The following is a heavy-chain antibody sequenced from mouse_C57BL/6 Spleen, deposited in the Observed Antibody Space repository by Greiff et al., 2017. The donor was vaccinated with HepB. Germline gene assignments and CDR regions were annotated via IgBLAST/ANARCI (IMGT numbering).Heavy chain of an antibody. V-gene: IGHV1-15*01. Sequence: QVQLQQSGAELVRPGASVTLSCKASGYTFTDYEMHWVKQTPVHGLEWIGAIDPETGGTAYNQKFKGKAILTADKSSSTAYMELRSLTSEGSAVYYCTRRYYGSSLCYFDYWGQGTTLTVSS. CDR3: TRRYYGSSLCYFDY. CDR2: IDPETGGT. CDR1: GYTFTDYE. J-gene: IGHJ2*01. D-gene: IGHD1-1*01.